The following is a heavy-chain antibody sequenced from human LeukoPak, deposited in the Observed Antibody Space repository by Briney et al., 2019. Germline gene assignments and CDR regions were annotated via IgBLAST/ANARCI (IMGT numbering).Heavy chain of an antibody. D-gene: IGHD1-14*01. V-gene: IGHV3-30*02. Sequence: QPGGSLRLSCVASGFTLSSSGMHWVRQAPGKGLEWVAFIRFDGSNKYYADSVKGRFSISRDNSWNTLYLQMNSLRADDTALYYCAKAVVGTGTFGYMDVWGKGTTVTISS. CDR2: IRFDGSNK. J-gene: IGHJ6*03. CDR1: GFTLSSSG. CDR3: AKAVVGTGTFGYMDV.